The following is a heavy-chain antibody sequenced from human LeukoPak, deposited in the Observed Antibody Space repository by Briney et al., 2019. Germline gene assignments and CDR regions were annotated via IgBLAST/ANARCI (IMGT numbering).Heavy chain of an antibody. CDR3: ARNRPGYSSGWSDY. CDR1: GGSVSSGGYY. Sequence: SQTLSLTCTVSGGSVSSGGYYWSWIRQPPGKGLEWIGEINHSGSTNYNPSLKSRVTISVDTSKNQFSLKLSSVTAADTAVYYCARNRPGYSSGWSDYWGQGTLVTVSS. V-gene: IGHV4-61*08. D-gene: IGHD6-19*01. CDR2: INHSGST. J-gene: IGHJ4*02.